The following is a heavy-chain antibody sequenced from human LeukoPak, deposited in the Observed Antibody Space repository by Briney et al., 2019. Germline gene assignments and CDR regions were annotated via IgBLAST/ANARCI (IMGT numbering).Heavy chain of an antibody. D-gene: IGHD6-19*01. J-gene: IGHJ4*02. CDR1: GFTFSSYS. CDR2: INHSGST. V-gene: IGHV4-34*01. CDR3: ARRNRIAVAARGGAFDY. Sequence: GSLRLSCAASGFTFSSYSMNWIRQPPGKGLEWIGEINHSGSTNYNPSLKSRVTISVDTSKNQFSLKLSSVTAADTAVYYCARRNRIAVAARGGAFDYWGQGTLVTVSS.